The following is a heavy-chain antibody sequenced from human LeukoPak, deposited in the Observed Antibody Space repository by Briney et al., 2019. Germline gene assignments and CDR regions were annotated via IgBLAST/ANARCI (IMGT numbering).Heavy chain of an antibody. J-gene: IGHJ4*02. Sequence: PSETLSLTCAVYGGSFSGYYWSWIRQPPGKGLEWIGEINHSGSTNYNPSLKSRVTISVDTSKNQFSLKLSSVTAADTAVYYCARGGRVVTAIDYWGQGTLVTVSS. CDR1: GGSFSGYY. CDR2: INHSGST. CDR3: ARGGRVVTAIDY. V-gene: IGHV4-34*01. D-gene: IGHD2-21*02.